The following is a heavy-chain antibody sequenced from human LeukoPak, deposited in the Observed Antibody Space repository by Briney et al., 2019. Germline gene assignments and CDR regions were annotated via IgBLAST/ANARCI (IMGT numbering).Heavy chain of an antibody. D-gene: IGHD3-22*01. Sequence: GASVKVSCKASGCTFSSYAIIWVRQAPGQGLEWMGGIIPIFGTANYAHKFQGRVTITTDESTSTAYMELSSLGSEDTAVYYCAREVPYDSSGYSQRMSFGYWGQGTLVTVSS. J-gene: IGHJ4*02. CDR1: GCTFSSYA. V-gene: IGHV1-69*05. CDR2: IIPIFGTA. CDR3: AREVPYDSSGYSQRMSFGY.